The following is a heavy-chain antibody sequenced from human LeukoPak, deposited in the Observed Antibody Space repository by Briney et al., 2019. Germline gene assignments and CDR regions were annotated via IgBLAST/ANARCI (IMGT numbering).Heavy chain of an antibody. J-gene: IGHJ6*03. CDR3: ARVVVRDYYYYYYMDV. D-gene: IGHD2-15*01. CDR2: IYTSGST. Sequence: PSETLSLTCTVSGGSISSYYWSWIRQPAGKGLEWIGRIYTSGSTNYNPSLKSRVTTSVDTSKNQFSLKLSSVTAADTAVYYCARVVVRDYYYYYYMDVWGKGTTVTVSS. CDR1: GGSISSYY. V-gene: IGHV4-4*07.